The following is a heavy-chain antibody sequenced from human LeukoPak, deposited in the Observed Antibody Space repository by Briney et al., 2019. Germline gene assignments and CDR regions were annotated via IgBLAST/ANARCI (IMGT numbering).Heavy chain of an antibody. D-gene: IGHD6-13*01. J-gene: IGHJ4*02. V-gene: IGHV4-39*01. CDR3: ARLDIGIAAAGTVRY. CDR1: GGSISSSSYY. CDR2: VYYSAST. Sequence: SQTLSLTCTVSGGSISSSSYYWGWIRQPPGKGLEWIVSVYYSASTHYNPSLKSRVTISVDTSKNQFSLKLSSVTAADTAVYYCARLDIGIAAAGTVRYWGQGTLVTVSS.